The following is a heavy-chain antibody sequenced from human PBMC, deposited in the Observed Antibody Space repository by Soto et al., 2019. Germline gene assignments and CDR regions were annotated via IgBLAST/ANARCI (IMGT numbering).Heavy chain of an antibody. J-gene: IGHJ6*02. CDR1: GFTLSNYA. V-gene: IGHV3-30-3*01. CDR2: ISYDGSTK. Sequence: QVQLVESGGGVVQPGGSLRLSCAASGFTLSNYAMHWVRQAPGKGLEWVAVISYDGSTKYYADSVKGRFTISRDNSKNTLFLQMNSLRAEDASVYYCAYGMDVWGQGTTVTVSS. CDR3: AYGMDV.